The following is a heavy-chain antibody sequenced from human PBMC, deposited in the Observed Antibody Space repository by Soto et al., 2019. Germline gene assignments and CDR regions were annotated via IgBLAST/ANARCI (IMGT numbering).Heavy chain of an antibody. D-gene: IGHD3-10*01. CDR3: ASLYYYGSGSSIDAFDI. CDR2: IYPGDSDT. V-gene: IGHV5-51*01. Sequence: PGESLKISCKGSGYSFTSYWTGWVRQMPGKGLEWMGIIYPGDSDTRYSPSFQGQVTISADKSISTAYLQWSSLKASDTAMYYCASLYYYGSGSSIDAFDIWGQGTMVTVSS. CDR1: GYSFTSYW. J-gene: IGHJ3*02.